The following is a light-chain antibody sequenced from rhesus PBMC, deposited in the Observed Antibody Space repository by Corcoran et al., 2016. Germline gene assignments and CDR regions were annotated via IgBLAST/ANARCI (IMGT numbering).Light chain of an antibody. V-gene: IGKV3S9*01. CDR3: KQFHNWNS. CDR1: QSVSSD. Sequence: EIVMTQSPATLSLSPGERATPSCRASQSVSSDVAWYQQKPEQAPRLLMTGATSRATVLPDRFSGSGSGSDFTLIIRSQEPEDVGVYYCKQFHNWNSFCQGSKVEFK. CDR2: GAT. J-gene: IGKJ2*01.